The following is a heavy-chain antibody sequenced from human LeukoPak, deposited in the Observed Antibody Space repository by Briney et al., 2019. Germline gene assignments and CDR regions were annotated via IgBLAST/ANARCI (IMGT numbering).Heavy chain of an antibody. CDR3: AKGSDFWSGYLSYDY. CDR2: ISGSGGST. Sequence: GGSLRLSCAASEFTFSSYAMSWVRQAPGKGLEWVSAISGSGGSTYYADSVKGRFTISRDISKNTLYLQMSSLRAEDTAVYYCAKGSDFWSGYLSYDYWGQGTLVTVSS. V-gene: IGHV3-23*01. CDR1: EFTFSSYA. D-gene: IGHD3-3*01. J-gene: IGHJ4*02.